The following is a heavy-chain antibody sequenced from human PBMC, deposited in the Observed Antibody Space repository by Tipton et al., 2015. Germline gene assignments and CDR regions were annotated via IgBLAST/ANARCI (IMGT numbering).Heavy chain of an antibody. J-gene: IGHJ4*01. D-gene: IGHD2/OR15-2a*01. CDR2: ISHSGNT. Sequence: TLSLTCAVSAYSISSDYYWGWIRQPPGKGLEWIGSISHSGNTCYNPSLKSRVTMSRDTSKNQFSLKLTSVTAADTALYYCARGDDSTSMATGFDYWGRGALVTVSS. V-gene: IGHV4-38-2*01. CDR3: ARGDDSTSMATGFDY. CDR1: AYSISSDYY.